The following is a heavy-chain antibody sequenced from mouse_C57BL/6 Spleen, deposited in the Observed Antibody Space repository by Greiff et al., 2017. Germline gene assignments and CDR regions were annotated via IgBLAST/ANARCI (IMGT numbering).Heavy chain of an antibody. D-gene: IGHD2-4*01. V-gene: IGHV1-81*01. CDR1: GYTFTSYG. Sequence: LVESGAELARPGASVKLSCKASGYTFTSYGISWVKQRTGQGLEWIGEIYPRSGNTYYNEKFKGKATLTADKSSSTAYMELRSLTSEDSAVYFCATPITTDAMDYWGQGTSVTVSS. J-gene: IGHJ4*01. CDR3: ATPITTDAMDY. CDR2: IYPRSGNT.